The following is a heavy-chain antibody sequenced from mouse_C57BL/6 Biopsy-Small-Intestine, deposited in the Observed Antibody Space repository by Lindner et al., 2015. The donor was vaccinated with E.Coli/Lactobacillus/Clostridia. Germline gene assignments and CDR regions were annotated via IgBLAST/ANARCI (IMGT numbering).Heavy chain of an antibody. Sequence: VQLQESGGGLVKPGGSLKLSCAASGFTFSDYGMHWVRQAPEKGLEWIAYISSGGSTIYYADTVKGRFTISRDNAKKTLFLQMTSLRSEDTAMYYCTRKHYYGNNYFDFWGPRHHSHSLL. D-gene: IGHD1-1*01. J-gene: IGHJ2*01. CDR2: ISSGGSTI. V-gene: IGHV5-17*01. CDR1: GFTFSDYG. CDR3: TRKHYYGNNYFDF.